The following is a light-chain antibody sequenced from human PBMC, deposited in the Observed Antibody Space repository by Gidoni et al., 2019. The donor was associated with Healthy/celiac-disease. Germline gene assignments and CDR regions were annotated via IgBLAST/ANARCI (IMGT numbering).Light chain of an antibody. CDR3: QQYVSSPSLT. CDR2: GAS. J-gene: IGKJ4*01. Sequence: EIVLTQSPGSLSLSPGERATLSCRASQSVSSSYLAWYQQKPGQAPRLLIYGASSRATGIPDRFSGSGSGTDFTLTISRLAPEDFAVYYCQQYVSSPSLTFGGGTKVRSN. V-gene: IGKV3-20*01. CDR1: QSVSSSY.